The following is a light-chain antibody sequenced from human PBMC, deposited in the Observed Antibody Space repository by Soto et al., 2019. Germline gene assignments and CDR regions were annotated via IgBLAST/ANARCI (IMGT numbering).Light chain of an antibody. CDR3: QQRSNWRGT. Sequence: EIVLTQSPVTLSLSPGERATLSCRASQSISKYLAWYQQKSGQAPRLLIYDASNRASGIPARFTGSGSGTDFTLTISSLEPEDFAVYYYQQRSNWRGTFGGGTKVEIK. J-gene: IGKJ4*01. CDR2: DAS. V-gene: IGKV3-11*01. CDR1: QSISKY.